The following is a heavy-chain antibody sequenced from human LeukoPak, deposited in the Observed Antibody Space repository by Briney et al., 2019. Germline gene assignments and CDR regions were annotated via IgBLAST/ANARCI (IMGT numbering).Heavy chain of an antibody. Sequence: PSETLSLTCAVYGGSFSGYYWSWIRQPPGKGLEWIGEINHSGSTNYNPSLKSRVTISVDTSKNQFSLKLSSVTAADTAVYYCARLPNDPNPFWGQGTLVTVSS. J-gene: IGHJ4*02. CDR3: ARLPNDPNPF. CDR2: INHSGST. CDR1: GGSFSGYY. V-gene: IGHV4-34*01.